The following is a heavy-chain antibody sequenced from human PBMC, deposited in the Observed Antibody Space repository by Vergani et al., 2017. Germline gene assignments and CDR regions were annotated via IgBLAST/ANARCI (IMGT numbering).Heavy chain of an antibody. CDR1: GFTFSSYS. CDR3: APYCSSTSCYPDCDY. D-gene: IGHD2-2*01. CDR2: ISSSSSTI. Sequence: EVQLVESGGGLVQPGGSLRLSCAASGFTFSSYSMNWVRQAPGKGLEWVSYISSSSSTIYYADSVKGRFTISRDNAKNSLYLQMNSLRAEDTAVYYCAPYCSSTSCYPDCDYWGQGTLVTVSS. J-gene: IGHJ4*02. V-gene: IGHV3-48*01.